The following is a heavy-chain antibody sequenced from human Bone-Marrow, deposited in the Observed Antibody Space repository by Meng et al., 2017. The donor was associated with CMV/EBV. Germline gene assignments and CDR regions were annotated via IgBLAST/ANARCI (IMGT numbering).Heavy chain of an antibody. CDR1: GFTFSSYA. J-gene: IGHJ4*02. Sequence: GESLKISCAASGFTFSSYAMHWVRQAPGKGLEWVAVISYDGSNKYYADSVKGRFTISRDNSKNTLYLQMNSLRAEDTAVYYCAKSMAERGDYWGQGTLVTVFS. CDR3: AKSMAERGDY. D-gene: IGHD2/OR15-2a*01. CDR2: ISYDGSNK. V-gene: IGHV3-30-3*01.